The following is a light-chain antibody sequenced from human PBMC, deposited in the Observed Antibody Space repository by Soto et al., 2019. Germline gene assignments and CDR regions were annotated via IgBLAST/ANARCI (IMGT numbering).Light chain of an antibody. V-gene: IGLV2-14*03. J-gene: IGLJ2*01. CDR1: SSDVGGYKF. CDR3: SSYTSSGSLVA. CDR2: DVS. Sequence: QSVLTQPASVSGSPGQSITISCTGTSSDVGGYKFVSWYQHHPGKAPKLIIYDVSDRPSGVSNRFSGSKSGNTASLTISGLQAEDEADYYCSSYTSSGSLVAFGGGTQLTVL.